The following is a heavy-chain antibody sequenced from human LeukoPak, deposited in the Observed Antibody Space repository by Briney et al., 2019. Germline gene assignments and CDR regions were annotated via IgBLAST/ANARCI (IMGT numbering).Heavy chain of an antibody. CDR1: GFSFSDYW. CDR2: INRDGSEK. CDR3: ARGGYISSWYWVY. J-gene: IGHJ4*02. Sequence: GGSLRLSCAASGFSFSDYWMTWVRQGPGKALEWVANINRDGSEKYYVDSVKGRFTIPRDSPKNSLYLQMNNLRAEDTATYYCARGGYISSWYWVYWGQGTLVTVSS. D-gene: IGHD6-13*01. V-gene: IGHV3-7*03.